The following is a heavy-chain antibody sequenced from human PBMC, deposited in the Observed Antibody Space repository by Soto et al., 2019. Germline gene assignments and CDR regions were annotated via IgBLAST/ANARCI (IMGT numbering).Heavy chain of an antibody. V-gene: IGHV3-23*01. CDR3: AKGSSAARPYYFDY. Sequence: PGGSLRLSCAASGFTFSSYAMSWVRQAPGKGLEWISAITGSGGSTYHADSVKDRLSISRDNSKNTLFLQMNSLRAEDTAVYYCAKGSSAARPYYFDYWGQGTLVTVSS. J-gene: IGHJ4*02. D-gene: IGHD2-2*02. CDR2: ITGSGGST. CDR1: GFTFSSYA.